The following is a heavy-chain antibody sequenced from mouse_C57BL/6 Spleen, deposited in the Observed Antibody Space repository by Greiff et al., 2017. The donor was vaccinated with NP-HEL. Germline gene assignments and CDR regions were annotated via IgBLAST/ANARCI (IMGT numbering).Heavy chain of an antibody. D-gene: IGHD1-1*01. CDR2: IHPNSGST. CDR1: GYTFTSYW. CDR3: ARDYGSRRGAMDY. V-gene: IGHV1-64*01. J-gene: IGHJ4*01. Sequence: QVQLQQPGAELVKPGASVKLSCKASGYTFTSYWMHWVKQRPGQGLEWIGMIHPNSGSTNYNEKFKSKATLTVDKSSSTAYMQLSSLTSEDSAVYDCARDYGSRRGAMDYWGQGTSVTVSS.